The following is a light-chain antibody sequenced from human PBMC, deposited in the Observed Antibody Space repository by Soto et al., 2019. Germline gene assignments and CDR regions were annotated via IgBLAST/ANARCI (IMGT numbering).Light chain of an antibody. CDR3: SSYAGSNNYV. CDR1: SGDVGGYNY. V-gene: IGLV2-8*01. J-gene: IGLJ1*01. CDR2: EVS. Sequence: QSVLTQPPSASGSPGQSVTISCTATSGDVGGYNYVSWYQQHPGKAPKPMIYEVSKRPSGVPDRFSGSKSGNTASLTVSGLQAEDEADYYCSSYAGSNNYVFGTGTKVTVL.